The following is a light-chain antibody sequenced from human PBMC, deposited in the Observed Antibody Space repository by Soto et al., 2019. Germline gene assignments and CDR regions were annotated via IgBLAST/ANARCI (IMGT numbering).Light chain of an antibody. V-gene: IGKV1-5*03. J-gene: IGKJ1*01. CDR3: QQYHFFWT. Sequence: IQMTQSPSTLPASVGDRVTIPCRASQNIDSGLAWYQQKPGKAPKLLIYKASTLESGVPLRFSGSGSGTEFTLTITSLQPDDFATYYCQQYHFFWTFGQGTRVEIK. CDR2: KAS. CDR1: QNIDSG.